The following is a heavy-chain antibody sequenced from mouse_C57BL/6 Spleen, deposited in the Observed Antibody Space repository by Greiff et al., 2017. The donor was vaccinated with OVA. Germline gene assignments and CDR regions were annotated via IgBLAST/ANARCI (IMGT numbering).Heavy chain of an antibody. D-gene: IGHD1-1*02. CDR1: GYTFTSYW. J-gene: IGHJ2*01. V-gene: IGHV1-55*01. CDR2: LYPGSGST. Sequence: QVQLQQPGAALVKPGASVKMSCKASGYTFTSYWITWVKQRPGHGLECIGYLYPGSGSTNYNEKFKSKATLTVDTSSSTAYMQLSSLTSEDSAVYYCARDGSRGYWGQGTTLTVSS. CDR3: ARDGSRGY.